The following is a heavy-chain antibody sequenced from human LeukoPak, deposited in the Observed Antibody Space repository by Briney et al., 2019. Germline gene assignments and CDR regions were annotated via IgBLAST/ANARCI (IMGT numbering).Heavy chain of an antibody. CDR1: GYTFTSNS. V-gene: IGHV1-18*01. J-gene: IGHJ4*02. CDR3: AKDRWRDGSSSFDN. Sequence: ASVKVSCKASGYTFTSNSINWVRHAPGQGLEWMGWISTYNGETIYAQKVQGRVTMPTDTSTSTAYMELRSLTSDDTAVYYCAKDRWRDGSSSFDNWGQGTLVTVSS. CDR2: ISTYNGET. D-gene: IGHD6-6*01.